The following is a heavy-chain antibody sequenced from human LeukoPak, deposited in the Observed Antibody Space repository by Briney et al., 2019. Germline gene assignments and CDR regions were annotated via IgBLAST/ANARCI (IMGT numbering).Heavy chain of an antibody. D-gene: IGHD4/OR15-4a*01. V-gene: IGHV3-23*01. Sequence: PGGSLRLSCAASGFTFSSYAMSWVRQTPGKGLEWVSAISGSGGSTYYADSVKGQFTISRDNSKNTLYLQMNSLRAEDTAVYYCAKDPPLPRYYYGADGFDIWGQGTMVTVSS. CDR3: AKDPPLPRYYYGADGFDI. CDR1: GFTFSSYA. CDR2: ISGSGGST. J-gene: IGHJ3*02.